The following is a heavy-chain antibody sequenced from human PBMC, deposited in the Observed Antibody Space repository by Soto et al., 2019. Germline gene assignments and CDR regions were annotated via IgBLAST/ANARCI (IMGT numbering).Heavy chain of an antibody. CDR2: ISHNAIT. Sequence: PSETLSLTCAVSGGSISSGGYSWNWIRQPPGKGLEWIAYISHNAITRYIPSLQGRVTISMDTSKNQFSLMLTSETAADTALYYCARERSGGGEFDYWGQGTLVTVSS. CDR1: GGSISSGGYS. CDR3: ARERSGGGEFDY. D-gene: IGHD3-16*01. J-gene: IGHJ4*02. V-gene: IGHV4-30-2*01.